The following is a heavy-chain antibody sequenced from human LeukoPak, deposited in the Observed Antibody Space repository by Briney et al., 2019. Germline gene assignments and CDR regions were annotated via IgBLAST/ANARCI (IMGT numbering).Heavy chain of an antibody. V-gene: IGHV3-66*04. CDR2: IYSGGST. Sequence: PGGSLRLSCAVSGFTVSTNYMSWVRQAPGKGLEWVSTIYSGGSTYYTDSVKGRFTISRDNAKNSLYLQMNSLRAEDTAVYYCARLLGVVAFDIWGQGTMVTVSS. CDR1: GFTVSTNY. D-gene: IGHD3-10*01. CDR3: ARLLGVVAFDI. J-gene: IGHJ3*02.